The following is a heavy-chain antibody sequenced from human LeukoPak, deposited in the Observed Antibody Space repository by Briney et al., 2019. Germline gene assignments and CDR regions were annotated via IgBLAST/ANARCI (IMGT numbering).Heavy chain of an antibody. CDR2: ISSSSSYI. V-gene: IGHV3-21*01. CDR3: ARESGVLRYFDWLNYFDY. D-gene: IGHD3-9*01. J-gene: IGHJ4*02. Sequence: GGSLRLSCAASGFTFSSYSMNWVRQAPGKGLGWVSSISSSSSYIYYADSVKGRFTISRDNAKNSLYLQMNSLRAEDTAVYYCARESGVLRYFDWLNYFDYWGQGTLVTVSS. CDR1: GFTFSSYS.